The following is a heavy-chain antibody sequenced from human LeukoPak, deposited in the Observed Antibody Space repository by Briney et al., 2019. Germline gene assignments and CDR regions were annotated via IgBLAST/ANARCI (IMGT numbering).Heavy chain of an antibody. CDR1: GGSISSGNSY. Sequence: SQTLSLTCTVSGGSISSGNSYWSWIRQPAGKGLEWIGRIYTSGSTNYNPSLKSRVTISVDTSKNQFSLKLSFVTAADTAVYYCARLAYWGGDCYYMDVWGKGTTVTISS. J-gene: IGHJ6*03. CDR3: ARLAYWGGDCYYMDV. CDR2: IYTSGST. V-gene: IGHV4-61*02. D-gene: IGHD2-21*01.